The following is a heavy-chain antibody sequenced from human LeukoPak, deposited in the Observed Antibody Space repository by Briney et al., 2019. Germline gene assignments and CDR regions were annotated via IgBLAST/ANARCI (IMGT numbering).Heavy chain of an antibody. CDR3: ARRDTNGYYLF. CDR2: IYYSGNT. CDR1: GGSISSYY. V-gene: IGHV4-59*01. Sequence: SETLSLTCTVSGGSISSYYWSWLRQPPGEGLEWIGYIYYSGNTNYNPSLKSRVTISVDTSKNQFSLKLSSVTAADTAVYYCARRDTNGYYLFWGQGTPVTVSS. D-gene: IGHD3-22*01. J-gene: IGHJ4*02.